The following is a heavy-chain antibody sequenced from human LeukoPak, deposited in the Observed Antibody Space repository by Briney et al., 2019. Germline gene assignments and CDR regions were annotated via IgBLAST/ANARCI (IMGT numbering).Heavy chain of an antibody. J-gene: IGHJ3*02. Sequence: GESLKISCKGSGYSFTSYWIGWVRQMPGKGLEWMGIIYPGDSDTRYSPSFQGQVTISADKSISTAYLQWSSLKASDTAMYYCARSAATFFHDSSGYFWAFDIWGQGTMLTVSS. CDR3: ARSAATFFHDSSGYFWAFDI. CDR2: IYPGDSDT. CDR1: GYSFTSYW. D-gene: IGHD3-22*01. V-gene: IGHV5-51*01.